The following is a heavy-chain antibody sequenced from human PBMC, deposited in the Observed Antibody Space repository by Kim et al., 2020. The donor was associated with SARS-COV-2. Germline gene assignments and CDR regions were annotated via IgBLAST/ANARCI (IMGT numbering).Heavy chain of an antibody. CDR3: AKDIGSLRGTLRYSEGYFDY. CDR1: GFTFDDYT. J-gene: IGHJ4*02. Sequence: GGSLRHSCAASGFTFDDYTMHWVRQAPGKGLEWVSLISWDGGSTYYADSVKGRFTISRDNSKNSLYLQMNSLRTEDTALYYCAKDIGSLRGTLRYSEGYFDYWGQGTLVTLSS. D-gene: IGHD3-9*01. V-gene: IGHV3-43*01. CDR2: ISWDGGST.